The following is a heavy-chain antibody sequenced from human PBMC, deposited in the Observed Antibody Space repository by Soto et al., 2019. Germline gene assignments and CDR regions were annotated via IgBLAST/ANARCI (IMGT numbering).Heavy chain of an antibody. J-gene: IGHJ4*02. CDR1: VYTFSSYG. Sequence: ASVKVSCKASVYTFSSYGINWGRQAPGQGLEWMGWISAYNGNTNFAQKLQGRVSLTTDTSSTTAYMELRSLTSDDTAVYYCARDLVPGYTGFSDYWGQGTLVTVSS. D-gene: IGHD5-12*01. CDR2: ISAYNGNT. CDR3: ARDLVPGYTGFSDY. V-gene: IGHV1-18*01.